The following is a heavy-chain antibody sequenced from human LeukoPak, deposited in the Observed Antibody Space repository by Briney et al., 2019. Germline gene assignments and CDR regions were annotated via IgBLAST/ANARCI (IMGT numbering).Heavy chain of an antibody. CDR1: GGSFSGYY. J-gene: IGHJ5*02. CDR3: AASGGPINWFDP. Sequence: SETPSLTCTVYGGSFSGYYWGWIRQPPGKGLQWIGEINHSGYTNYNPSLKSRVAISLDTSKNQFSLKLTSVTAADTAVYYCAASGGPINWFDPWGQGTLVTVSS. V-gene: IGHV4-34*01. CDR2: INHSGYT. D-gene: IGHD2-15*01.